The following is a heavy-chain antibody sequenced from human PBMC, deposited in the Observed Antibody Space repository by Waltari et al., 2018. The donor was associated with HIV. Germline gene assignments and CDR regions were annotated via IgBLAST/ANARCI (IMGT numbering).Heavy chain of an antibody. V-gene: IGHV1-18*04. CDR3: ARSERSQDQQLVSFFDY. CDR2: NGTNKGNT. J-gene: IGHJ4*02. D-gene: IGHD1-1*01. CDR1: GYNFGGYG. Sequence: QIQLVQSGAEVKKPGASVKVSCQASGYNFGGYGISWVRQVAGQGLEWMGWNGTNKGNTKDGKKFQDRVTMTTDTTMTTAYMELRSLRSDDTAVFYCARSERSQDQQLVSFFDYWGQGTLVIVSS.